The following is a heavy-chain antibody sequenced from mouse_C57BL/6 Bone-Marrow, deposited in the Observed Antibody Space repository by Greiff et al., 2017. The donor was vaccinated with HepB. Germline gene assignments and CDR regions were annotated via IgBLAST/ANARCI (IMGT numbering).Heavy chain of an antibody. V-gene: IGHV14-2*01. CDR2: IDPEDGET. Sequence: DVKLVESGAELVKPGASVKLSCTASGFNIKDYYMHWVKQRTEQGLEWIGRIDPEDGETKYAPKFQGKATITADTASNTAYLQLSSLTSEDTAVYYCARDDGNYPSYWYFDVWGTGTTVTVSS. D-gene: IGHD2-3*01. J-gene: IGHJ1*03. CDR1: GFNIKDYY. CDR3: ARDDGNYPSYWYFDV.